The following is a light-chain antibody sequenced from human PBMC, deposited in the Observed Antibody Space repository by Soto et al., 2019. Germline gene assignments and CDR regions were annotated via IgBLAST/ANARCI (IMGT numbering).Light chain of an antibody. V-gene: IGLV1-47*01. CDR3: ETWEKPPGGPG. CDR1: TSNIGNNY. CDR2: RNE. J-gene: IGLJ2*01. Sequence: QSVLTQPPSASETPGQRVTISCSGSTSNIGNNYVYWYQQLPGAAPRLLIYRNEKRPTGVPDRFSGSKSGPSASLAISGLRSGDGADFYRETWEKPPGGPGFGGGTKLTGL.